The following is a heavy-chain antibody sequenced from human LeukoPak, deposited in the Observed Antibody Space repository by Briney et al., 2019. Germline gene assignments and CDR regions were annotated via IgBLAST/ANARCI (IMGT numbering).Heavy chain of an antibody. CDR1: GGSFSGYY. V-gene: IGHV4-34*01. CDR3: ARQASYYDFWSGYYTHPFICGMDV. J-gene: IGHJ6*02. CDR2: INHSGST. Sequence: SETLSLTCAVYGGSFSGYYWSWIRQPPGKGLEWIGEINHSGSTNYNPSLKSRVTISVDTSKNQFSLKLSSVTAADTAVYYCARQASYYDFWSGYYTHPFICGMDVWGQGTTVTVSS. D-gene: IGHD3-3*01.